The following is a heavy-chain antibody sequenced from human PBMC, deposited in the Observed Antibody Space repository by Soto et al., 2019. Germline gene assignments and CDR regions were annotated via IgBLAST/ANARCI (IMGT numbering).Heavy chain of an antibody. J-gene: IGHJ4*02. CDR1: GGTFSSYA. V-gene: IGHV1-69*13. CDR2: IIPIFGTA. D-gene: IGHD3-9*01. Sequence: SVKVSCKASGGTFSSYAISWVRQAPGQGLEWMGGIIPIFGTANYAQKFQGRVTITADESTSTAYMELSSLRSEDTAVYYCARGYYDILTGPFDYWGQGTLVTVSS. CDR3: ARGYYDILTGPFDY.